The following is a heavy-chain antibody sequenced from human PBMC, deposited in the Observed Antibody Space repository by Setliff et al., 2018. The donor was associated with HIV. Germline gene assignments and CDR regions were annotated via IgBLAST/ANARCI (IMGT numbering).Heavy chain of an antibody. Sequence: SETLSLTCTVSGASSIYFWGWIRQPPGKGLEWIGSVYHSGSTYYNPSLKSRVTISVDTSKNQFSLKLSSVAAADTAVYYCARAPITIFGVIIIPVYFDYWGQGTLVTVSS. CDR1: GASSIYF. V-gene: IGHV4-39*07. D-gene: IGHD3-3*01. J-gene: IGHJ4*02. CDR2: VYHSGST. CDR3: ARAPITIFGVIIIPVYFDY.